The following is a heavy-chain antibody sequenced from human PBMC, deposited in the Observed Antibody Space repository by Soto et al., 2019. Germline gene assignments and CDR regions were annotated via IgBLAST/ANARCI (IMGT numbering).Heavy chain of an antibody. J-gene: IGHJ4*02. CDR2: ISYDGSNK. Sequence: PGGSLRLSCAASGFTFSSYGMHWVRQAPGKGLEWVAVISYDGSNKYYADSVKGRFTISRDNSKNTLYLQMNSLRAEDTAVYYCAKADYYDSSGYPVDDWGQGTLVTVSS. D-gene: IGHD3-22*01. V-gene: IGHV3-30*18. CDR1: GFTFSSYG. CDR3: AKADYYDSSGYPVDD.